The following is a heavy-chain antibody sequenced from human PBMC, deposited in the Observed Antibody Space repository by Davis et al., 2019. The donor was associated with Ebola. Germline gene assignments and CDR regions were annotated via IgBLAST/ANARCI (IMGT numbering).Heavy chain of an antibody. CDR3: ARSLYPGYDGGLWWFAP. Sequence: AASVKVSCKASGYTFTSYGISWVRQAPGQGLEWMGWISAYNGNTNYAQKLQGRVTMTTDTSTSTAYMELRSLRSDDTAVYYCARSLYPGYDGGLWWFAPWGQGTLVTVSS. CDR1: GYTFTSYG. J-gene: IGHJ5*02. D-gene: IGHD3-16*01. CDR2: ISAYNGNT. V-gene: IGHV1-18*01.